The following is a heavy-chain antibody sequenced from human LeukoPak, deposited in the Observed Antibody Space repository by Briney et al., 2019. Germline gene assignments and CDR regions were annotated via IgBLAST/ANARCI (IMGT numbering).Heavy chain of an antibody. J-gene: IGHJ4*02. CDR1: GFTFNTYW. Sequence: GGSLRLSCAASGFTFNTYWMHWVRQAPGKGPVGVSRINSDGSSTAYADSVKGRFIISRDNAKNTLYLQMSGLRVEDTAVYYCTRGRYYCDSWGQGTLVSVSS. V-gene: IGHV3-74*01. CDR3: TRGRYYCDS. CDR2: INSDGSST.